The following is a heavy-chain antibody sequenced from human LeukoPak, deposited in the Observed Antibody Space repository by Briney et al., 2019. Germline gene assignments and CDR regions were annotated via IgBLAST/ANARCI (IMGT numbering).Heavy chain of an antibody. CDR1: GDRFTGYW. V-gene: IGHV5-51*01. D-gene: IGHD2-15*01. CDR3: ARRLSGYCSSVSCPGAFDI. CDR2: IYPGDYDT. Sequence: GESPNISSNGSGDRFTGYWIGWGRQMPPEGLEGMGMIYPGDYDTRYSPSFQGQVTISVDKSISTAYLQWSRLKAADTAMFYCARRLSGYCSSVSCPGAFDIWGQGTMVTVSS. J-gene: IGHJ3*02.